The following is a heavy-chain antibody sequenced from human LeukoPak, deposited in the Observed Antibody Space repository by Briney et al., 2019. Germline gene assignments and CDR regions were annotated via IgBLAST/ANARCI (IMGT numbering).Heavy chain of an antibody. D-gene: IGHD3-22*01. CDR2: IGTADDT. Sequence: GGSLRLSCAASGFTFTRYDMHWVRQRVGKGLQWVSGIGTADDTYYPVSVEGRFTISRENAKNSLYLQMNSLRAGDTAVYYCARGDTSGASFDYWGQGTLVTVSS. CDR3: ARGDTSGASFDY. J-gene: IGHJ4*02. V-gene: IGHV3-13*01. CDR1: GFTFTRYD.